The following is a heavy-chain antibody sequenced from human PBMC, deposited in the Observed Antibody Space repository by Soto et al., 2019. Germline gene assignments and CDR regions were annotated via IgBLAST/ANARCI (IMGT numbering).Heavy chain of an antibody. D-gene: IGHD1-26*01. CDR1: GGSISSYY. Sequence: PSETLSLTCTVSGGSISSYYGTWIRQPPGKGLEWIGYIYYSGSTNYNPSLKSRVTISVDTSKNQFSLKLSSVTAADTAFYYCANQRSSGAHHFDSWGQGTLVTVSS. CDR3: ANQRSSGAHHFDS. V-gene: IGHV4-59*01. CDR2: IYYSGST. J-gene: IGHJ4*02.